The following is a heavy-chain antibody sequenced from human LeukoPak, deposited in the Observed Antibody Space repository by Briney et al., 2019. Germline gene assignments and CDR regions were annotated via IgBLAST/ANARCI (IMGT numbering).Heavy chain of an antibody. V-gene: IGHV3-23*01. J-gene: IGHJ5*02. Sequence: PGASLRLSCAASGFTFSSYAMSWVRQAPGKGLEWVSGLSGSGDSTYYADSVKGRFTISRDNSKNTLYLQMNSRRAEDTAVYYCSKQGGYDFGWFDPWGQGTLLTVSS. D-gene: IGHD5-12*01. CDR3: SKQGGYDFGWFDP. CDR2: LSGSGDST. CDR1: GFTFSSYA.